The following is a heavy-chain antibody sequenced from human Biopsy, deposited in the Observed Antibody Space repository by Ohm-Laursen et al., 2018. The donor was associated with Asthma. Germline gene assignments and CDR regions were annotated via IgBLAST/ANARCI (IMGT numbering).Heavy chain of an antibody. V-gene: IGHV3-30*13. CDR3: ARQSGQEYGDSIPFDT. J-gene: IGHJ3*02. CDR1: GFSFSNFA. Sequence: SLRLSCTASGFSFSNFAIHWVRQAPGKGLEWVALVSSDGHNKYYEDSVKGRFTISRDNSRNRLYLQINSLTVEDSAVYFCARQSGQEYGDSIPFDTWGQGTKVAVSS. D-gene: IGHD3-22*01. CDR2: VSSDGHNK.